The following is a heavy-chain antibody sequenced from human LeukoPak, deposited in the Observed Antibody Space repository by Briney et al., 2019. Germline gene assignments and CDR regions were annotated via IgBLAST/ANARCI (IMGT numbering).Heavy chain of an antibody. Sequence: PGGSLRLSCAASGFTFSSYAMNWVRQAPGKGLEWVSGISGSGLTTYYADSVKGRFTISRDNSKNTVYLQVNSLRAEDTAIFYCAKATGAVACHTNLAYRGQGNL. D-gene: IGHD6-19*01. J-gene: IGHJ4*01. V-gene: IGHV3-23*01. CDR2: ISGSGLTT. CDR3: AKATGAVACHTNLAY. CDR1: GFTFSSYA.